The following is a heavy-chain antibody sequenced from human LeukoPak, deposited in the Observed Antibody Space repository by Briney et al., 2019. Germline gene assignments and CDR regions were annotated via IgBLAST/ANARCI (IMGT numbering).Heavy chain of an antibody. V-gene: IGHV5-51*01. CDR3: ARRAVAAAGENAEYFQH. J-gene: IGHJ1*01. CDR2: IYPGDSDT. Sequence: GESLKISCKGSGYSFTSYWIAWVRQMPGKGLEWMGIIYPGDSDTRYSPSFQGQVTISADKSITTAYLQWSSLEASDTAIYYCARRAVAAAGENAEYFQHWGQGTLVTVSS. D-gene: IGHD6-13*01. CDR1: GYSFTSYW.